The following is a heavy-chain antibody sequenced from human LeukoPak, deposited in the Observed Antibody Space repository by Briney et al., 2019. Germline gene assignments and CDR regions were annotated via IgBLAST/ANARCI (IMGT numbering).Heavy chain of an antibody. CDR3: ARGGGYYKNFDY. V-gene: IGHV4-34*01. J-gene: IGHJ4*02. Sequence: TSETLSLTCAVYGGSFSGYYWSWIRQPPGKGLEWIGEINHSGSTNYNPSLKSRVTMSVDTSKNQFSLKLSSVTAADTAVYYCARGGGYYKNFDYWGRGTLVTVSS. CDR1: GGSFSGYY. D-gene: IGHD2-21*02. CDR2: INHSGST.